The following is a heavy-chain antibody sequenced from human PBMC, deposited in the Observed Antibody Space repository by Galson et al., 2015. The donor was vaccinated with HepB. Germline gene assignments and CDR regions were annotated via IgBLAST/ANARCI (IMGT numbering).Heavy chain of an antibody. CDR1: GFTFSDYY. V-gene: IGHV3-11*06. J-gene: IGHJ6*02. CDR3: ARVLINDYVWGSHYGMDV. D-gene: IGHD3-16*01. Sequence: SLRLSCAASGFTFSDYYMSWIRQAPGKGLEWVSYISSSSSCTNYADSVKGRFTISRDNAKNSLYLQMNSLRAEDTAVYYCARVLINDYVWGSHYGMDVWGQGTTVTVSS. CDR2: ISSSSSCT.